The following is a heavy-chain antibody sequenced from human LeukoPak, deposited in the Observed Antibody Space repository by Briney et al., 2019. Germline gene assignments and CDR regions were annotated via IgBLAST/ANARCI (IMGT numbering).Heavy chain of an antibody. J-gene: IGHJ3*02. V-gene: IGHV1-69*13. CDR2: TIPLFNTA. CDR1: GGTLRNFG. Sequence: ASVKVSCKASGGTLRNFGISWVRQAPGQGLEWMGGTIPLFNTANYAHKFRGRINIIADEATSTAYMELTGLRSEDTAVYYCAREDQFVIQRAFDIWGQGTVVTVSS. CDR3: AREDQFVIQRAFDI. D-gene: IGHD3-16*02.